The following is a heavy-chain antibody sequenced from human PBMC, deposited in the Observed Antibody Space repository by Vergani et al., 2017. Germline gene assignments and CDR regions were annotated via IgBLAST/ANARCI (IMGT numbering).Heavy chain of an antibody. V-gene: IGHV4-59*01. CDR1: GGSISCYY. D-gene: IGHD4-23*01. Sequence: QVQLQESGPGLVKPSETLSLTCTVSGGSISCYYWSWIRQPPGKGLEWIGYIYYSGSTNYNPSLKSRVTISVDTSKNQFSLKLSSVTAADTAVYYCARSSSPYYGGNDYWGQGTLVTVSS. CDR2: IYYSGST. CDR3: ARSSSPYYGGNDY. J-gene: IGHJ4*02.